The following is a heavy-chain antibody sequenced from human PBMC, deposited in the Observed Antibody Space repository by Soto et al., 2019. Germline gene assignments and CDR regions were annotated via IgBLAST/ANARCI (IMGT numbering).Heavy chain of an antibody. CDR1: GFTFSSYA. CDR3: ARSPYYYDSSGYMQYYFDY. V-gene: IGHV3-64*01. Sequence: GGSLRLSCAASGFTFSSYAMHWVRQAPGKGLDYVSAISSNGGSTYYANSVKGRFTISRDNSKNTLYLQMGSLRAEDMAVYYCARSPYYYDSSGYMQYYFDYWGQGTLVTVSS. D-gene: IGHD3-22*01. J-gene: IGHJ4*02. CDR2: ISSNGGST.